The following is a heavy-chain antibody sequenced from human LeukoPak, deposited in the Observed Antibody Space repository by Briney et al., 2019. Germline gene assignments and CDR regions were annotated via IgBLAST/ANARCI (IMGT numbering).Heavy chain of an antibody. CDR3: AKDRVSPGFNWFDP. CDR2: INGRGDNT. D-gene: IGHD2/OR15-2a*01. CDR1: GVIISSYA. V-gene: IGHV3-23*01. Sequence: GGSLRLSCAASGVIISSYAMSWVRQAPGKGLEWVSAINGRGDNTYYADFVKGRFTITRDNSKSTVYLQMNSLRTEDTAVYYCAKDRVSPGFNWFDPWGQGPLVIVSS. J-gene: IGHJ5*02.